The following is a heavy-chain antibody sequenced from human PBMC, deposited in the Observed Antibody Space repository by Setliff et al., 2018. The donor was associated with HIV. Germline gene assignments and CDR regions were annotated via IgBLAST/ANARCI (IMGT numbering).Heavy chain of an antibody. D-gene: IGHD3-10*01. CDR2: IYYSGST. CDR3: ARDPWVRGVIMAPDY. CDR1: GGSISSSSYY. Sequence: SETLSLTCTVSGGSISSSSYYWGWIRQPPGKGLEWIGTIYYSGSTYYNTSLKSRVTISVDTSKNQFSLKLSSVTAAVTAVYYGARDPWVRGVIMAPDYWGQGTLVTGPS. J-gene: IGHJ4*02. V-gene: IGHV4-39*07.